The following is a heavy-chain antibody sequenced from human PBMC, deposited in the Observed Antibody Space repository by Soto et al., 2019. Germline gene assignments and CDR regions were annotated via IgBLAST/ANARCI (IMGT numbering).Heavy chain of an antibody. Sequence: EVQLLESGGGLVQPGGSLRLSCAASGFTFSSYAMSWVRQSPGKGLEWVSAISGSGGSTYYADSVKGRFTMSRDNSKNTLYLQMNSLRSEDTAVYYCAKDRGRDGSNHGLATDYWGQGTLVTVSS. J-gene: IGHJ4*02. CDR2: ISGSGGST. CDR1: GFTFSSYA. V-gene: IGHV3-23*01. CDR3: AKDRGRDGSNHGLATDY. D-gene: IGHD2-15*01.